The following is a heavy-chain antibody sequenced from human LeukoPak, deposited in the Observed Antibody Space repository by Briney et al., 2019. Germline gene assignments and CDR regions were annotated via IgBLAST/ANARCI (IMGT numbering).Heavy chain of an antibody. Sequence: GSLRLSCAASGFTFSSYWMSWVRQAPGKGLEWVANIKQDGSEKYYVDSVKGRFTISSDNAKNSLYLQMNSLRAEDTAVYYCARISIVRSTVFLYYYDSSGYYLFDYWGQGTLVTVSS. CDR2: IKQDGSEK. J-gene: IGHJ4*02. V-gene: IGHV3-7*01. D-gene: IGHD3-22*01. CDR1: GFTFSSYW. CDR3: ARISIVRSTVFLYYYDSSGYYLFDY.